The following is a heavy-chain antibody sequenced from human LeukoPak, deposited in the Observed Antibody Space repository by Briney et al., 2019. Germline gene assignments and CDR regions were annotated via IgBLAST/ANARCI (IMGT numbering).Heavy chain of an antibody. CDR1: GYSFTDYY. Sequence: ASVKVSCKTSGYSFTDYYMHWVRQAPGQGLEWMGWINPNSGGTSSAQKFQGRVTMTRDTSISTVYMEVSWLTSDDTAIYYCARADRLHGGPYLIGPWGPGTLVTVSS. D-gene: IGHD2-21*01. CDR2: INPNSGGT. J-gene: IGHJ5*02. V-gene: IGHV1-2*02. CDR3: ARADRLHGGPYLIGP.